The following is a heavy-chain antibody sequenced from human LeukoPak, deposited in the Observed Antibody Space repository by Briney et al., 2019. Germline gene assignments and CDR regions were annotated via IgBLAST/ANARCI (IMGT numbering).Heavy chain of an antibody. CDR1: GYSFTSYW. CDR3: ARKGYYYSSSGYYHSAFDI. D-gene: IGHD3-22*01. V-gene: IGHV5-51*01. Sequence: GESLKISCKGSGYSFTSYWIGWVRQMPGKGLEWMGIIYPGDSDTRYSPSFQGQVTISADKSISTAYLQWSSLKASDTAMYYCARKGYYYSSSGYYHSAFDIWGQGTMVTVSS. J-gene: IGHJ3*02. CDR2: IYPGDSDT.